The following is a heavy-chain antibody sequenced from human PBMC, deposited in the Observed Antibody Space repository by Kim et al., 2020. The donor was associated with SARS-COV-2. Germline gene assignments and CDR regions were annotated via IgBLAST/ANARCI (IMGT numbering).Heavy chain of an antibody. D-gene: IGHD3-10*01. CDR2: INAGNGNT. Sequence: ASVKVSCKASGYTFTSYAMHWVRQAPGQRLEWMGWINAGNGNTKYSRKFQGRVTITRDTSASTAYMELSSLGSEDTAVYYCARVWFGEFIDYWGQGTLVTVSS. CDR3: ARVWFGEFIDY. J-gene: IGHJ4*02. CDR1: GYTFTSYA. V-gene: IGHV1-3*01.